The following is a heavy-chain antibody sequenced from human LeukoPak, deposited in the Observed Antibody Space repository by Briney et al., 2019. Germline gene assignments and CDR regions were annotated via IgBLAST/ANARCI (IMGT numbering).Heavy chain of an antibody. Sequence: PSETLSLTCAVYGGSFSGYYWSWIRQPPGKGLEWIGYIYYSGSTNYNPSLKSRVTISVDTSKNQFSLKLSSVTAADTAVYYCARSGYYSSDAFDIWGQGTMVTVSS. CDR2: IYYSGST. CDR3: ARSGYYSSDAFDI. CDR1: GGSFSGYY. D-gene: IGHD3-22*01. J-gene: IGHJ3*02. V-gene: IGHV4-59*01.